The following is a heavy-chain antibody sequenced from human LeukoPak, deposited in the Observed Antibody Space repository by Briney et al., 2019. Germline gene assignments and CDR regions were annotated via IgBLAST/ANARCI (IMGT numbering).Heavy chain of an antibody. CDR3: GRDALVGYFSYYYIDV. V-gene: IGHV4-59*11. J-gene: IGHJ6*03. Sequence: SETLSLTCTVSDGPIRSHYWTWIRQSPLKGLEWIGDISNSGSTKYNPSLKSQVTISIDTSKSQFSLRLTSVTAADTAVYYCGRDALVGYFSYYYIDVWGKGTTVTVSS. CDR2: ISNSGST. CDR1: DGPIRSHY. D-gene: IGHD2-15*01.